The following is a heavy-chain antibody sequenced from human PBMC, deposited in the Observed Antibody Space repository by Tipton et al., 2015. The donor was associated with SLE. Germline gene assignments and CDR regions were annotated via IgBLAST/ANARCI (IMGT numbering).Heavy chain of an antibody. CDR3: AKGDDSHWGAFDI. V-gene: IGHV3-NL1*01. D-gene: IGHD4-11*01. CDR2: IYSGGST. CDR1: GFTFSSYG. J-gene: IGHJ3*02. Sequence: SLRLSCAASGFTFSSYGMHWVRQAPGKGLEWVSVIYSGGSTYYADSVKGRFTISRDDSKNTLFLQMDSLRSEDTAVFHCAKGDDSHWGAFDIWGLGTVVTVSS.